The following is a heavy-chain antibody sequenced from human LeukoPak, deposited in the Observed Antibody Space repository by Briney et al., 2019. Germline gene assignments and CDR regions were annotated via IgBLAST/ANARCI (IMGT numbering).Heavy chain of an antibody. CDR2: IYYSGST. J-gene: IGHJ4*02. D-gene: IGHD1-26*01. V-gene: IGHV4-39*01. Sequence: SETLSLTSTVSGGSISSSSYYWGWIRQPPGKGLDWIGSIYYSGSTYYNPSLKSRVTISVDTSKNQLSLKLSSVTAADTAVYYCARHTSGSYGLDYWGQGTLVTVSS. CDR1: GGSISSSSYY. CDR3: ARHTSGSYGLDY.